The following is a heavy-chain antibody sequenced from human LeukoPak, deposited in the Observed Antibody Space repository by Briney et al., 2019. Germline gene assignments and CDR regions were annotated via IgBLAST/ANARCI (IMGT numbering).Heavy chain of an antibody. CDR3: ARASASYFDY. CDR1: GFXFSDYY. CDR2: ISSSSSSYT. Sequence: GGSLRLSCAASGFXFSDYYMSWIREAPGQGLEWVSYISSSSSSYTNYADSVKGRFTISRDNAKNSLYLQLNSLRAEDTAVYYCARASASYFDYWGQGTLVTVSS. J-gene: IGHJ4*02. V-gene: IGHV3-11*06.